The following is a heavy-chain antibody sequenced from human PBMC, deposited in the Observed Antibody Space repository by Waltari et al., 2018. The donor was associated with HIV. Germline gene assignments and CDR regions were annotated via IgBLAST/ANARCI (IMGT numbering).Heavy chain of an antibody. J-gene: IGHJ4*02. CDR3: AHMDFWSGYDWAYFAY. Sequence: QITLKESGPTLVKPTQTLTLTGTFSGFSLSTRGVGVRWIRQPPGKALEWLALIYLNDAKRSSRSLKSRLTIAKDTSKNPVVLTMTNMDPVDTATYYCAHMDFWSGYDWAYFAYWGPGTLLTVSS. CDR2: IYLNDAK. V-gene: IGHV2-5*01. CDR1: GFSLSTRGVG. D-gene: IGHD3-3*01.